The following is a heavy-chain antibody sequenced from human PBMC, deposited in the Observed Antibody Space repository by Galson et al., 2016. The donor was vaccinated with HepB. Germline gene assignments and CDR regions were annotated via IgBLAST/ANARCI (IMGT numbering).Heavy chain of an antibody. V-gene: IGHV1-3*01. CDR3: VAGQWLGY. CDR2: INAVNGDT. Sequence: SVKVSCKASGYTFSNYPMHWVCQAPGQRLEWMGRINAVNGDTQYSQKFQGRVTITRDTSASVAYIELSSLTSEDTAVYYCVAGQWLGYWGQGTQVTVSP. CDR1: GYTFSNYP. J-gene: IGHJ4*02. D-gene: IGHD6-19*01.